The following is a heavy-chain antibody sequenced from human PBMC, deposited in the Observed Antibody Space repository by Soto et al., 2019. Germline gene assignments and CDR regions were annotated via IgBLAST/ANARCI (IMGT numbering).Heavy chain of an antibody. CDR1: GYFFAGYW. V-gene: IGHV5-51*01. CDR2: IYPDNSNT. CDR3: ARQGAALPTVPLIWLDP. Sequence: PGDSLKISCKGSGYFFAGYWIAWGRQMPGKGLEWMGIIYPDNSNTKYSRSFQGQVTISADKSSSTAYLQWSSLKASDTAIYYCARQGAALPTVPLIWLDPWGQGTLVTVSS. J-gene: IGHJ5*02. D-gene: IGHD6-13*01.